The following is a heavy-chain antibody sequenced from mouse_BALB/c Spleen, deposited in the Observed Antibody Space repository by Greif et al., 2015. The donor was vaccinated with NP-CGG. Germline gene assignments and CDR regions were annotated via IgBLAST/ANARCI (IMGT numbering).Heavy chain of an antibody. CDR3: TGRLPFAY. CDR1: GFTFSNYW. D-gene: IGHD5-5*01. Sequence: EVQGVESGGGLVQPGGSMKLSCVASGFTFSNYWMNWVRQSPEKGLEWVAEIRLKSNNYATHYAESVKGRFTISRDDSKSSVYLQMNNLRAEDTGIYYCTGRLPFAYWGQGTLVTVSA. CDR2: IRLKSNNYAT. J-gene: IGHJ3*01. V-gene: IGHV6-6*02.